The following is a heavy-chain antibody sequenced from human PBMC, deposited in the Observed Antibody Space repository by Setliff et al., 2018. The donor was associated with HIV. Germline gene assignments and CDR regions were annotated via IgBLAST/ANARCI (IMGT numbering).Heavy chain of an antibody. CDR2: IYSSGST. D-gene: IGHD3-10*01. J-gene: IGHJ5*02. V-gene: IGHV4-61*09. Sequence: SETLSLTCTVSGGSISSGSYYWTWIRQPAGKGLEWIGHIYSSGSTNYNPSLKSRVTISLDTSKNQFSLKLNSVTAADTAVYYCARGYGSGSYEWFDPWGQGTLVTVSS. CDR3: ARGYGSGSYEWFDP. CDR1: GGSISSGSYY.